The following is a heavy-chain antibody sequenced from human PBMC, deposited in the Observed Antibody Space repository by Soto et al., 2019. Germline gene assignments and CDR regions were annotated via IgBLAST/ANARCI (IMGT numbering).Heavy chain of an antibody. CDR2: ISSSSSTI. V-gene: IGHV3-48*01. J-gene: IGHJ4*02. CDR3: GTYGDAATKDY. Sequence: EVHLVESGGGLVQPGGSLRLSCAASGFTFSSYSMNWVRQAPGKGLEWVSYISSSSSTIYYADSVKGRFTISRDNAKNSLYLQMNSLRAEDTAVYYCGTYGDAATKDYWGQGTLVIVSS. D-gene: IGHD4-17*01. CDR1: GFTFSSYS.